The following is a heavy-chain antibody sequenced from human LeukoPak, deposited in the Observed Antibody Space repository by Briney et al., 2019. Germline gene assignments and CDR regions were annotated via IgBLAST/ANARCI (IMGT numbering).Heavy chain of an antibody. Sequence: SETLSLTCAVYGGSFGVYYGGGIGQPPGKGLEWIGEINHSGSTNYNPSLKSRVTISVDTSKNQFSLKLSSVTAADTAVYYCARGRDISFDYWGQGTLVTVSS. CDR3: ARGRDISFDY. CDR2: INHSGST. V-gene: IGHV4-34*01. J-gene: IGHJ4*02. CDR1: GGSFGVYY.